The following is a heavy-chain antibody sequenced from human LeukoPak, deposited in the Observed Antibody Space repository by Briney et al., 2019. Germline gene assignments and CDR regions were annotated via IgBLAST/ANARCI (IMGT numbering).Heavy chain of an antibody. CDR3: ARVAGDPGSHDAFDI. CDR1: GYTFTSYG. CDR2: ISAYNGNT. J-gene: IGHJ3*02. Sequence: ASVKVSCKASGYTFTSYGISWVRQAPGQGLEWMGWISAYNGNTNHAQKLQGRVTTTTDTSTSTAYMELRSLRSDDTAVYYCARVAGDPGSHDAFDIWGQGTMVTVSS. V-gene: IGHV1-18*01. D-gene: IGHD2-21*02.